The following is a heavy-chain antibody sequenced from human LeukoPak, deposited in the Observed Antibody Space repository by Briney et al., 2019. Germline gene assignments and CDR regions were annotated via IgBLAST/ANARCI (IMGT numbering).Heavy chain of an antibody. CDR2: IKEDGSEK. V-gene: IGHV3-7*01. D-gene: IGHD5-24*01. CDR3: AAAPNYYYFDY. Sequence: PGESLRISCGASGFTFNNYWMSWVRQAPGKGLEWVANIKEDGSEKYYVDSVKGRFTISRDNAKSTLYLQINNLGAEDTAVYSCAAAPNYYYFDYWGRGTLVTVSS. CDR1: GFTFNNYW. J-gene: IGHJ4*02.